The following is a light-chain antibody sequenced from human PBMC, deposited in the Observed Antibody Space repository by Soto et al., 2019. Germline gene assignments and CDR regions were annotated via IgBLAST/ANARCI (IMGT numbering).Light chain of an antibody. CDR1: QGIRVD. V-gene: IGKV1-17*01. Sequence: SQMTRAPSYLSASVGDRVTITCLSSQGIRVDLAWYQQKPGKAPKLLIYAASSLHSGVPSRFSGSGSGTEFTPTFSSLQPDAFATYYCHHYTSYSEAFGQGTKVDIK. CDR3: HHYTSYSEA. CDR2: AAS. J-gene: IGKJ1*01.